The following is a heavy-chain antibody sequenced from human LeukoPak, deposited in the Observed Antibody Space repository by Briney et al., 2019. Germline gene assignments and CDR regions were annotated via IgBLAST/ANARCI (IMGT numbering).Heavy chain of an antibody. D-gene: IGHD3-10*01. Sequence: GRSLRLSCAASGFTFSIYGTHWVRQAPGKGLEWVAVIANDGKTTYYADSVKGRFTISRDNSRNTLYLQMNSLRAEDTAVYYCTKEGLPSGSSWSAWFDPWGQGTPVTVSS. CDR3: TKEGLPSGSSWSAWFDP. CDR1: GFTFSIYG. J-gene: IGHJ5*02. V-gene: IGHV3-30*18. CDR2: IANDGKTT.